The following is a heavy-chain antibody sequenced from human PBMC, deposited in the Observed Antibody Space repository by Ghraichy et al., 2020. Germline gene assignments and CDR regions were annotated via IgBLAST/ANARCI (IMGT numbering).Heavy chain of an antibody. CDR2: INPNSGGT. CDR1: GYTFTGYY. Sequence: ASVKVSCKASGYTFTGYYMHWVRQAPGQGLEWMGWINPNSGGTNYAQKFQGRVTMTRDTSISTAYMELSRLRSDDTAVYYCARGGDGYNYDEYYYYGMDVWGQGTTVTVSS. CDR3: ARGGDGYNYDEYYYYGMDV. J-gene: IGHJ6*02. V-gene: IGHV1-2*02. D-gene: IGHD5-24*01.